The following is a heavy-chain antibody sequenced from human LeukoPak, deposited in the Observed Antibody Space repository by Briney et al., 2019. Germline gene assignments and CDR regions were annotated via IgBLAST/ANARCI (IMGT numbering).Heavy chain of an antibody. V-gene: IGHV4-30-2*01. CDR1: GGSISSGGCY. CDR3: ARVSQVSYDSSGYRFDY. D-gene: IGHD3-22*01. J-gene: IGHJ4*02. CDR2: INHSGST. Sequence: PSQTLSLTCAVSGGSISSGGCYWSWIRQPPGKGLEWIGEINHSGSTNYNPSLKSRVTISVDTSKNQFSLKLSSVTAADTAVYYCARVSQVSYDSSGYRFDYWGQGTLVTVSS.